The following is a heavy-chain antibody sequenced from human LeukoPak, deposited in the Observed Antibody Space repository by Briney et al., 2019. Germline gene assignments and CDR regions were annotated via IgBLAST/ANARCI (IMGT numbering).Heavy chain of an antibody. CDR2: IKQDGSDK. D-gene: IGHD2-15*01. J-gene: IGHJ4*02. CDR3: LTSTRSHRFDY. Sequence: GGSLRLSCAASGFTFSSYWMCWVRQAPGKGLEWVAIIKQDGSDKYYVDSVEGRFIISRDNAKNSLYLQMNSLRAEDTAVYYCLTSTRSHRFDYWGQGTQVTVSS. CDR1: GFTFSSYW. V-gene: IGHV3-7*01.